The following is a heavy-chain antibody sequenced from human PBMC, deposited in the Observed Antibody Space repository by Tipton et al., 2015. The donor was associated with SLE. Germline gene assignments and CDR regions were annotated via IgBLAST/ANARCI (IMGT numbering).Heavy chain of an antibody. CDR1: GGSFSGYY. CDR3: ARAVRWLHDAFDI. CDR2: INHSGST. D-gene: IGHD5-24*01. V-gene: IGHV4-34*01. J-gene: IGHJ3*02. Sequence: TLSLTCAVYGGSFSGYYWSWIRQPPGKGLEWIGEINHSGSTNYNPSLKSRVTISVDTSKNQFSLKLSSVTAADTAVYYCARAVRWLHDAFDIWGQGTMVTVSS.